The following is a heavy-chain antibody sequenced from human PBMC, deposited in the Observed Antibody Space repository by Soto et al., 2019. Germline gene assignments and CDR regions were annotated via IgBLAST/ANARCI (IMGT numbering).Heavy chain of an antibody. CDR2: IYPGDSDT. V-gene: IGHV5-51*01. J-gene: IGHJ3*02. D-gene: IGHD3-22*01. CDR1: GYSFTSYW. Sequence: EVQLVQSGAEVKKPGESLKISCKGSGYSFTSYWIGWVRQMPGQGLEWMGIIYPGDSDTRHSPSFQGQVTISAAQSISTAYLQWSSLKASDSAMYYGASPEVITTDDAFDIWGQGTMVTVSS. CDR3: ASPEVITTDDAFDI.